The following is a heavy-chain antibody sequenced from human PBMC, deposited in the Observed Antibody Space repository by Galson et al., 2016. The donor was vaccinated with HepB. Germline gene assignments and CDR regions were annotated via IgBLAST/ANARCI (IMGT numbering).Heavy chain of an antibody. D-gene: IGHD6-6*01. CDR3: ARVEYSSSSGANRFDF. Sequence: SVKVSCKASGYTFTRYDIHWVRQATGQGLEWMGWVNPNNGNTAYGQKFQGRLTITRDTSISAAYMDLHSLRSEDTAVYYCARVEYSSSSGANRFDFWGQGTLVTVSS. CDR2: VNPNNGNT. V-gene: IGHV1-8*01. J-gene: IGHJ4*02. CDR1: GYTFTRYD.